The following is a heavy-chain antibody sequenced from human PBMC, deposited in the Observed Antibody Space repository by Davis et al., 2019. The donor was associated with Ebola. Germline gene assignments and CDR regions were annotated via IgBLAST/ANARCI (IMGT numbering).Heavy chain of an antibody. Sequence: SGGSFGGYVVSWVRQAPGQGLEWVGRIIPVLGVADYSPKFQGRVTITADKSTSTAHMELSSLRSEDTAVYFCATRGNLREVNWDEEYFQSWGQGTLVTVSS. V-gene: IGHV1-69*04. J-gene: IGHJ1*01. CDR2: IIPVLGVA. CDR1: GGSFGGYV. D-gene: IGHD1-1*01. CDR3: ATRGNLREVNWDEEYFQS.